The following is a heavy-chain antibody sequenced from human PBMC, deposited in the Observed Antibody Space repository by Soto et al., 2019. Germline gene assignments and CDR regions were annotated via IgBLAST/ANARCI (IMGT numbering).Heavy chain of an antibody. CDR1: GFSFSSYA. J-gene: IGHJ4*02. Sequence: QVQLVESGGGVVQPGRSLRLSCVASGFSFSSYAVHWVRQAPGKGLDGVALISYDGSKKYYAECVKGRFSISRDNCKNTLYLQLNSLKTEDTAVYYCSRGVTVTTFYAADRGQSPLVTVSS. CDR3: SRGVTVTTFYAAD. V-gene: IGHV3-30-3*01. D-gene: IGHD4-17*01. CDR2: ISYDGSKK.